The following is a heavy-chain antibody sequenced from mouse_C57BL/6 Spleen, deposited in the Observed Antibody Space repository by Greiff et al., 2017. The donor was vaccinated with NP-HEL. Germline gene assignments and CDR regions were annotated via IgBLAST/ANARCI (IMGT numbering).Heavy chain of an antibody. CDR2: IYPGSGST. V-gene: IGHV1-55*01. CDR3: ARLDGYLGAY. CDR1: GYTFTSYW. Sequence: QVHVKQPGAELVKPGASVKMSCKASGYTFTSYWITWVKQRPGQGLEWIGDIYPGSGSTNYNEKFKSKATLTVDTSSSTAYMQLSSLTSEDSAVYYCARLDGYLGAYWGQGTLVTVSA. D-gene: IGHD2-3*01. J-gene: IGHJ3*01.